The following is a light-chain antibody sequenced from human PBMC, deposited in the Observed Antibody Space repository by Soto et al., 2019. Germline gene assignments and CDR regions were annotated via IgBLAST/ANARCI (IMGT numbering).Light chain of an antibody. CDR3: QEYGSSESR. CDR1: QRVSSY. CDR2: DAS. V-gene: IGKV3-20*01. J-gene: IGKJ1*01. Sequence: EIVMAQSPATLSVSPGERATLSCRASQRVSSYLAWYQQKAGQAPRLLTYDASCRSTGIPDGSRSSGSGTDFTLTSSRLETEGFAVYYCQEYGSSESRFGQGTTV.